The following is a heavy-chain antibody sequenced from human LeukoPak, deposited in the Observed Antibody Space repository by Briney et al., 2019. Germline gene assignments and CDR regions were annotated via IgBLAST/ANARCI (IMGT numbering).Heavy chain of an antibody. CDR2: MNRDGSEK. J-gene: IGHJ4*02. V-gene: IGHV3-7*01. CDR1: GFTLSNYW. Sequence: GGSLRLSCAASGFTLSNYWMSWVRQAPGKGLEWVANMNRDGSEKNYVDSMKGRFTISRDNAKNSVYLQMNSLRVEDTAVYYCARDRDSSGWYEGFDYWGQGTLVTVSS. CDR3: ARDRDSSGWYEGFDY. D-gene: IGHD6-19*01.